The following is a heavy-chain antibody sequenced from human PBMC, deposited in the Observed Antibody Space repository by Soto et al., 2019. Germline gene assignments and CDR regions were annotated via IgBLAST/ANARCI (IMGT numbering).Heavy chain of an antibody. V-gene: IGHV3-74*01. CDR3: ATAEVDY. CDR1: GFTFGNYW. Sequence: GGSLRLSCAASGFTFGNYWMHWVRQAPGKGLEWVSRMNSDGSTTNYADSVKGRFTVSRDNARNTLHLQMNSLRAEDTAVYYCATAEVDYWGPGTLVTVSS. CDR2: MNSDGSTT. J-gene: IGHJ4*02.